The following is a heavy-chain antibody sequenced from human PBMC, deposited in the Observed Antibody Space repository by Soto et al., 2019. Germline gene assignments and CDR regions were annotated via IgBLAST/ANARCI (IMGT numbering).Heavy chain of an antibody. CDR2: ISGSGGNTT. Sequence: GGSLRLSCAASGFTFSGYGMSWVRQAPGKGLEWVSAISGSGGNTTYYADSVKGRFTISRDNSKNTLYLQMNSLRAEDTAVYYCAKVKTPAWGQGTLVTVSS. CDR3: AKVKTPA. CDR1: GFTFSGYG. V-gene: IGHV3-23*01. J-gene: IGHJ4*02.